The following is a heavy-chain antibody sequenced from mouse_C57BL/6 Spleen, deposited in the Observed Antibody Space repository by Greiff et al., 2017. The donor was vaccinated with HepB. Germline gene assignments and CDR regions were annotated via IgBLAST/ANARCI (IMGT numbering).Heavy chain of an antibody. V-gene: IGHV1-63*01. D-gene: IGHD2-4*01. CDR3: ASYDYGGGAFAY. J-gene: IGHJ3*01. CDR2: IYTGGGYT. CDR1: GYTFSNYW. Sequence: VQLQQSGAELVRPGTSVKMSCKASGYTFSNYWIGWAKQRPGHGLEWIGDIYTGGGYTNYNEKFTGKATLTADKSSSTDYLQFSSLTSEDAAIYYCASYDYGGGAFAYWGQGTLVTVSA.